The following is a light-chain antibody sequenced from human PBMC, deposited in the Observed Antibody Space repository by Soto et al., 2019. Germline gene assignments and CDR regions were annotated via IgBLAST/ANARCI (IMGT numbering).Light chain of an antibody. CDR1: QSVSSY. V-gene: IGKV3-11*01. CDR3: TQRRYWPST. J-gene: IGKJ4*01. Sequence: IVVTQSPATLSFSPGETATLSCRASQSVSSYLSRYLQKPGQAHRLLIYDPSNRPSVIPAEFSGSGSWTDFTPKIISLETDDFGVDYSTQRRYWPSTFGGGTKVHVK. CDR2: DPS.